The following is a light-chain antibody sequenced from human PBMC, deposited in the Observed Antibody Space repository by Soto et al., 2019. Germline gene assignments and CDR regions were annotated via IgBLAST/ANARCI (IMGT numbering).Light chain of an antibody. CDR3: HQYNSWPRGT. J-gene: IGKJ3*01. V-gene: IGKV3-15*01. CDR2: GAS. Sequence: EIVMTQSPATLSVSPGERATLSCRASQSVSSNLAWYQQKPGQAPRRLIYGASTRATGIPARFSGSGSGTEFTLTISSLQSEDSAVYYCHQYNSWPRGTFGPGTKVEIK. CDR1: QSVSSN.